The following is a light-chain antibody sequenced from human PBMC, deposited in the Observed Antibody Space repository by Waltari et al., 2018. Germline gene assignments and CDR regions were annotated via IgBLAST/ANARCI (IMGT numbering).Light chain of an antibody. CDR1: HSLSSTY. CDR2: GAS. J-gene: IGKJ1*01. Sequence: EIVLTPSPGTLSLSLGERAILPCRASHSLSSTYLAWYQHQPGQAPRLLIYGASSRATGIPDRFSGRGSGTDFTLTISRLEPEDFAVYYCQQYGTSPRTFGQGTRVEIK. CDR3: QQYGTSPRT. V-gene: IGKV3-20*01.